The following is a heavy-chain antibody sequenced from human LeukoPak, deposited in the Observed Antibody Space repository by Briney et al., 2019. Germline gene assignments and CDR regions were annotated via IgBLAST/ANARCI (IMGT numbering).Heavy chain of an antibody. D-gene: IGHD3-22*01. CDR2: IIPIFGTA. V-gene: IGHV1-69*05. Sequence: SVKVSCKASGGTFSSYAISWVRQAPGQGLEWMGGIIPIFGTANYAQKFQGRVTITTDESTSTAYMELSSLRSEDTAVYYCARVKHTYYYDSSGYMDWGQGTLVTVSS. CDR1: GGTFSSYA. J-gene: IGHJ4*02. CDR3: ARVKHTYYYDSSGYMD.